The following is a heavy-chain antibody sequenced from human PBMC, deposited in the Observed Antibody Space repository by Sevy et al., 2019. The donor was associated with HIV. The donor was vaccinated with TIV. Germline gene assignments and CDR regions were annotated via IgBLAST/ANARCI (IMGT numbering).Heavy chain of an antibody. CDR2: INIDGSNT. V-gene: IGHV3-74*03. J-gene: IGHJ6*02. D-gene: IGHD2-15*01. CDR3: ARALAYCSGGSCSIGWGMDV. CDR1: GFTFRSYW. Sequence: GGSLRLSCAASGFTFRSYWMHWVRQAPGKGLVWVSRINIDGSNTTYADSVKGRFTISRDNAKNTLYLQMNSLRAEDTAVYYRARALAYCSGGSCSIGWGMDVWGQGTTVTVSS.